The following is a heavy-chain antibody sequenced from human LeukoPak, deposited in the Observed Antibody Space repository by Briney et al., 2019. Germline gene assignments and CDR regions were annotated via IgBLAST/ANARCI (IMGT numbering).Heavy chain of an antibody. D-gene: IGHD7-27*01. CDR3: ASSNALVWGYFDY. J-gene: IGHJ4*02. Sequence: SETLSLTCTVSGGSISSGSYYWSWIRQPAGKGLEWIGRIYTSGSTNYNPSLKSRVTISVDTSRNQFSLRLSSVTAADTAVYYCASSNALVWGYFDYWGQGTLVTVSS. CDR1: GGSISSGSYY. CDR2: IYTSGST. V-gene: IGHV4-61*02.